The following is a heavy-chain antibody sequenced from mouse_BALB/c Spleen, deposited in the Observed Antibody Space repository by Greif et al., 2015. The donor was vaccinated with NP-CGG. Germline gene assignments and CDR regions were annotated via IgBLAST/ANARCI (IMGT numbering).Heavy chain of an antibody. CDR1: GYTFTSYY. D-gene: IGHD1-2*01. V-gene: IGHV1S56*01. CDR2: IYPGDGST. J-gene: IGHJ3*01. Sequence: QVQLQQSGPELVKPGASVKMSCKASGYTFTSYYIHWVKQRPGQGLEWIGWIYPGDGSTKYNEKFKGKTTLTADKSSSTAYMLLSSLTSEDSAIYFCARAITTAFAYWGQGTLVTVSA. CDR3: ARAITTAFAY.